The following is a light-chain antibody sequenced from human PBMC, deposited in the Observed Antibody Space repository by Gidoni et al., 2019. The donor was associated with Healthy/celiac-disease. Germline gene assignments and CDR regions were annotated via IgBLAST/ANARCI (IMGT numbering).Light chain of an antibody. CDR3: QQLNSYPPT. J-gene: IGKJ4*01. CDR1: RGISSY. V-gene: IGKV1-9*01. CDR2: AAS. Sequence: DSQLTQSPSVLSASVGDRVTITCRASRGISSYLAWYQQKPGKAPKLLIYAASTLQSGVPYRFSGSGSGTEFTLTISSLQPEDFATYYCQQLNSYPPTFGGGTKVEIK.